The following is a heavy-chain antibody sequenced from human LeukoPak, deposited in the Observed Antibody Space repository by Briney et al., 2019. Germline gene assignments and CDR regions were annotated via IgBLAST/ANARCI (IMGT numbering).Heavy chain of an antibody. CDR2: IKQDGSEK. V-gene: IGHV3-7*01. J-gene: IGHJ4*02. CDR1: GFTFSSYW. D-gene: IGHD6-13*01. CDR3: ASGIAAAHYLNPIFDH. Sequence: PGGSLRLSCAASGFTFSSYWMSWVRQAPGKGLEWVANIKQDGSEKYYVDSVKGRFTISRDNAKNSLYLQMNSLRAEDTAVYYCASGIAAAHYLNPIFDHWGQGTLVTVSS.